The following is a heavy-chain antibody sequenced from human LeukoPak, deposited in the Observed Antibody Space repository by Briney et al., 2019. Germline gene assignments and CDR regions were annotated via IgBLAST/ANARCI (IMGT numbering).Heavy chain of an antibody. J-gene: IGHJ4*02. CDR3: ASVELATTNFDH. D-gene: IGHD1-1*01. CDR1: GGSFSGHY. Sequence: SEALSLTCAVSGGSFSGHYWSWIRQPPGKGLEWIGEINHNGGTNHNPSFKSRVTMSVDTSKNEISLKMTSVSAADTAVYYCASVELATTNFDHWGQGTLVTVSS. CDR2: INHNGGT. V-gene: IGHV4-34*01.